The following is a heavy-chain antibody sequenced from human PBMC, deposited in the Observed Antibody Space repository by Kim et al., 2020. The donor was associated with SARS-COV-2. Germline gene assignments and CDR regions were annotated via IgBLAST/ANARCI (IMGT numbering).Heavy chain of an antibody. CDR2: IYYSGST. Sequence: SETLSLTCTVSGGSISSGGYYWSWIRQHPGKGLEWIGYIYYSGSTYYNPSLKSRVTISVDTSKNQFSLKLSSVTAADTAMYYCARSYYYDSSGGTPDAFDIWGQGTMVTVSS. J-gene: IGHJ3*02. V-gene: IGHV4-31*03. CDR1: GGSISSGGYY. D-gene: IGHD3-22*01. CDR3: ARSYYYDSSGGTPDAFDI.